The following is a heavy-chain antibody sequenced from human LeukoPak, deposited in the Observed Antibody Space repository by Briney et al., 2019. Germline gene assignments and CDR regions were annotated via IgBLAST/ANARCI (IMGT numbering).Heavy chain of an antibody. CDR2: ISYDGSNK. CDR3: VKDLGGNERNDY. D-gene: IGHD4-23*01. CDR1: GFIFTTYT. V-gene: IGHV3-30*04. Sequence: GGSLRLSCEASGFIFTTYTIHWVRQAPGKGLEWVAIISYDGSNKYYADSVKGRFTISRDNSKNTLYLQMNSLRAEDTAVYYCVKDLGGNERNDYWGQGTLVTVSS. J-gene: IGHJ4*02.